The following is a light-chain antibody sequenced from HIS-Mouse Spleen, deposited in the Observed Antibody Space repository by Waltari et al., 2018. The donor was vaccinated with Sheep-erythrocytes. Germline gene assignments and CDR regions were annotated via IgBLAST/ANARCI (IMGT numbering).Light chain of an antibody. Sequence: QSALTQPRSVSGSPGQSVTISCPGTSSAVGGYNYVSWYQQHPGKAPKLMIYEVSKRPSGVPDRFSGSKSGNTASLTISGLQAEDEADYYCCSYAGSYTWVFGGGTKLTVL. J-gene: IGLJ3*02. V-gene: IGLV2-11*01. CDR1: SSAVGGYNY. CDR2: EVS. CDR3: CSYAGSYTWV.